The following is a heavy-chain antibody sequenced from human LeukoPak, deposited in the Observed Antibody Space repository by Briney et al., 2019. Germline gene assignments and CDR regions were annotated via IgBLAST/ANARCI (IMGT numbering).Heavy chain of an antibody. V-gene: IGHV3-33*01. CDR1: RLTFSNHG. Sequence: GGSLRLSCAASRLTFSNHGTQGVRQAPGKGLEWVAFIWYDGSNKYYADSVKGRFTISRDNSKNTLYLQMNSLRVDDTAIYYWAREVKWELPAYWGHGTLVTVSS. D-gene: IGHD1-26*01. CDR2: IWYDGSNK. J-gene: IGHJ4*01. CDR3: AREVKWELPAY.